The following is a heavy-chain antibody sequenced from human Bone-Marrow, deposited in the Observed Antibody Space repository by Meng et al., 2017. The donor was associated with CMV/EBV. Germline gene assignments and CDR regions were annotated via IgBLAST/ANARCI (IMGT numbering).Heavy chain of an antibody. Sequence: SVKVSCKASGGTFSSYVSSWVRQAPGQGLEWMGGIIPILGIANYAQKFQGRVTITADKSTSTDYMELSILRSEDTVVYYCAMKLRSSLSYFDYWSQGTLVTVSS. CDR3: AMKLRSSLSYFDY. D-gene: IGHD3-16*01. V-gene: IGHV1-69*10. CDR2: IIPILGIA. CDR1: GGTFSSYV. J-gene: IGHJ4*02.